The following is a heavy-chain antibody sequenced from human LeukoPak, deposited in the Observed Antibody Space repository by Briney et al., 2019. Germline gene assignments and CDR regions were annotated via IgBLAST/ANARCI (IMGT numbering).Heavy chain of an antibody. CDR2: IIASGGST. CDR1: GFTFSSYA. J-gene: IGHJ6*02. V-gene: IGHV3-23*01. CDR3: AMRPADCSSSSCPTINRYYYGMDV. Sequence: GGSLRLSCATSGFTFSSYAMSWVRQAPGKGLEWVSGIIASGGSTYYADSVKGRFTISRDNSKNTLHLQLNSLRDEDTAMYYCAMRPADCSSSSCPTINRYYYGMDVWGRGTTVIVSS. D-gene: IGHD2-15*01.